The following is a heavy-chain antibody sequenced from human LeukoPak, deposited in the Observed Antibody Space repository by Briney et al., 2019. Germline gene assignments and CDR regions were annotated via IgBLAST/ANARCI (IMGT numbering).Heavy chain of an antibody. J-gene: IGHJ4*02. CDR3: ARNGIAVAGTGLDY. CDR2: INHSGST. D-gene: IGHD6-19*01. V-gene: IGHV4-34*01. Sequence: SETLSLTCAVYGGSFSGYYWSWIRQPPGKGLEWIGEINHSGSTNYNPSLKSRVTISVDTSKNQFSLKLSSVTAADTAVYYCARNGIAVAGTGLDYWGQGTLVTVSS. CDR1: GGSFSGYY.